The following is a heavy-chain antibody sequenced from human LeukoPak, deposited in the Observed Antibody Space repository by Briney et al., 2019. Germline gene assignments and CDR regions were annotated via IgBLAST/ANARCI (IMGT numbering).Heavy chain of an antibody. CDR1: GGSISSYY. Sequence: NPSETLSLTCTVSGGSISSYYWSWIRQPPGKGLEWIGYIYYSRSTNYNPSLKSRVTISVDTSKNQFSLKLSSVTAADTAVYYCARQDEYGDSNTSDYWGQGTLVTVSS. D-gene: IGHD4-17*01. CDR3: ARQDEYGDSNTSDY. V-gene: IGHV4-59*08. CDR2: IYYSRST. J-gene: IGHJ4*02.